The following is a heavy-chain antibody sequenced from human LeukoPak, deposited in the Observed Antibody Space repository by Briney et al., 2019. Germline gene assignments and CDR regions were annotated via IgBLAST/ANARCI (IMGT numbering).Heavy chain of an antibody. CDR1: GGSFNDYF. CDR3: ARRSRVAVVGILCFDP. V-gene: IGHV4-34*01. Sequence: PSETLSLTCAVYGGSFNDYFWTWIRQPPGEGPEWIWEINHSGSTNDNPSLTIRVTISVDTAKNHCSLKLSSVSAADTAVYYCARRSRVAVVGILCFDPWGQGTLVTVSS. D-gene: IGHD6-19*01. CDR2: INHSGST. J-gene: IGHJ5*02.